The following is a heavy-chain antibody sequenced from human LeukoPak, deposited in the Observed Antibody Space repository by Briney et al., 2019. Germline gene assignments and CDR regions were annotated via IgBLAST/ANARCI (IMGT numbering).Heavy chain of an antibody. CDR2: ISYSGTT. J-gene: IGHJ5*02. Sequence: PSDTLSLTCTVSNYYVSSGFHWGWIRQSPEKGLEWIGSISYSGTTYYSPSLKSRVTISADMSKNQFSLKLTSVTAADTAVYYCARASRPGGDSSGYDFDPWGQGTLVTVSS. D-gene: IGHD3-22*01. CDR3: ARASRPGGDSSGYDFDP. CDR1: NYYVSSGFH. V-gene: IGHV4-38-2*02.